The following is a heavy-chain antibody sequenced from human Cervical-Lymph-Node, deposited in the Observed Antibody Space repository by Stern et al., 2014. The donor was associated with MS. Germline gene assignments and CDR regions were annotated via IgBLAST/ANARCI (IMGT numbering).Heavy chain of an antibody. CDR1: GFALRNSGVS. CDR2: IDWDDEK. J-gene: IGHJ3*02. CDR3: THSLHGDYYDAFDT. Sequence: QITLKESGPTLVKATQPLTLTCTFSGFALRNSGVSGAWIRQPPGKALEWLAVIDWDDEKRYSPSLKSRLSITKDASESQVVLTMTNMDPVDTATYYCTHSLHGDYYDAFDTWGQGTMVTVSS. D-gene: IGHD4-17*01. V-gene: IGHV2-5*02.